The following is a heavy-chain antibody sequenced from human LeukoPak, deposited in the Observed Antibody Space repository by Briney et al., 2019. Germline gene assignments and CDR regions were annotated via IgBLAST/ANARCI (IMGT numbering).Heavy chain of an antibody. CDR2: ISAYNGNT. CDR3: ARATSIVVVPAASY. CDR1: GYTFTSYG. V-gene: IGHV1-18*01. Sequence: ASVKVSCKASGYTFTSYGISWVRQAPGQGLEWMGWISAYNGNTNYAQKFQGRVTMTRDTSISTAYMELSRLRSDDTAVYYCARATSIVVVPAASYWGQGTLVTVSS. D-gene: IGHD2-2*01. J-gene: IGHJ4*02.